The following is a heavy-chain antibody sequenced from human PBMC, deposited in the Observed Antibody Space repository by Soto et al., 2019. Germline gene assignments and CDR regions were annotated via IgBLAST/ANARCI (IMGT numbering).Heavy chain of an antibody. D-gene: IGHD3-9*01. CDR1: GFTFSSYW. CDR2: IKQDGSEK. V-gene: IGHV3-7*01. CDR3: ARAAGFYYYYGMDV. Sequence: EVPLVESGGGLVQPGGSLRLSCAASGFTFSSYWMSWVRQAPGKGLEWVANIKQDGSEKYYVDSVKGRFTISRDNAKNSLYLKMNSLRAEDTAVYYCARAAGFYYYYGMDVWGQGTTVTVSS. J-gene: IGHJ6*02.